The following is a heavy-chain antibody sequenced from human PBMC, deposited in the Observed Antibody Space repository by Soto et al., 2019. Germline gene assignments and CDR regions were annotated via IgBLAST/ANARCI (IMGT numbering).Heavy chain of an antibody. V-gene: IGHV3-23*01. D-gene: IGHD3-10*01. Sequence: GGSLRLSCAASGFTFSSYAMSWVRQAPGKGLEWVSAISGSGGSTYYADSVKGRFTISRDNSKNTLYLQMNSLRAEDTAVYYCTRGEDYYGRPLMDVWGQGTTVTVSS. CDR3: TRGEDYYGRPLMDV. CDR1: GFTFSSYA. J-gene: IGHJ6*02. CDR2: ISGSGGST.